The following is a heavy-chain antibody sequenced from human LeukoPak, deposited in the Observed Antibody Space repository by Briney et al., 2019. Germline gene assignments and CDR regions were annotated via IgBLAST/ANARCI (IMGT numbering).Heavy chain of an antibody. D-gene: IGHD1-26*01. Sequence: GGTLRLSCAASGFTFSSYGMSWVRQAPGKGLEWVSAISGSGGSTYYADSVKGRFTISRDNSKNTLYLQMNSLRAEDTAVYYCAREHMGVAALDIWGQGTMVTVSS. CDR3: AREHMGVAALDI. V-gene: IGHV3-23*01. J-gene: IGHJ3*02. CDR1: GFTFSSYG. CDR2: ISGSGGST.